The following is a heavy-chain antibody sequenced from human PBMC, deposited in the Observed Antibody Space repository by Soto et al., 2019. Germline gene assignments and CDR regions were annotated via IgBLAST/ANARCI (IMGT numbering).Heavy chain of an antibody. CDR1: GGTFSSYA. V-gene: IGHV1-69*13. CDR2: IIPIFGTA. D-gene: IGHD3-22*01. Sequence: SVKVSCKASGGTFSSYAISWVRQAPGQGLEWMGGIIPIFGTANYAQKFQGRVTITADESTSTAYMELSSLRSEDTAVYYCARDRIYYYDSSGYPTTQGYGMDVWGQGTTVTVSS. CDR3: ARDRIYYYDSSGYPTTQGYGMDV. J-gene: IGHJ6*02.